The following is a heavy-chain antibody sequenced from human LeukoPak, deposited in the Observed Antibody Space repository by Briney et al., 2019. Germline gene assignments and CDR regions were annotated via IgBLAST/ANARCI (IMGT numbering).Heavy chain of an antibody. Sequence: GGSLRLSCAASGFTFSSYAMSWVRQAPGKGLEWVSALSGSGGSTYYADSVKGRFTISRDNSQNTLSLQMNSLRAEDTAVYYCVKGLDSSGYSKYYFDSWGQGTLVTVSA. D-gene: IGHD3-22*01. V-gene: IGHV3-23*01. J-gene: IGHJ4*02. CDR1: GFTFSSYA. CDR3: VKGLDSSGYSKYYFDS. CDR2: LSGSGGST.